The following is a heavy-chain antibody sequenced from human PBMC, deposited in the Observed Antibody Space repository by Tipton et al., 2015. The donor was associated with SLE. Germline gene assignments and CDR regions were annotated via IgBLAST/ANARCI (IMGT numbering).Heavy chain of an antibody. CDR1: GGSISSHY. D-gene: IGHD6-13*01. CDR2: IYYSGST. CDR3: ARSAGYSSSWAHFDY. J-gene: IGHJ4*02. V-gene: IGHV4-59*11. Sequence: GLVKPSETLSLSCTVSGGSISSHYWNWIRQPPGKGLEWIGHIYYSGSTTYNPSLKSRVTISVDTSKNQFSLKLSSVTAADTAVYYCARSAGYSSSWAHFDYWGQGTLVTVSS.